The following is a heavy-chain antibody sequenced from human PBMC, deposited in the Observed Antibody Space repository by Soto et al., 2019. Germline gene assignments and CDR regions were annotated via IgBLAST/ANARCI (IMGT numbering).Heavy chain of an antibody. J-gene: IGHJ4*02. Sequence: SVKVSCKASGGTFSSYTISWVRQAPGQGLEWMGRIIPILGIANYAQKFQGRVTITADKSTSTAYMELSSLRSEDTAVYYCARDRHGGPYYDILTGYYPFYYFDYWGQGTLVTVS. CDR3: ARDRHGGPYYDILTGYYPFYYFDY. D-gene: IGHD3-9*01. CDR2: IIPILGIA. V-gene: IGHV1-69*04. CDR1: GGTFSSYT.